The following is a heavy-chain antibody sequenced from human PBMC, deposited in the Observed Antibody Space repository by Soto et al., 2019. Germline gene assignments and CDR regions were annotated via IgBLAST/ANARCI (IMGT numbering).Heavy chain of an antibody. J-gene: IGHJ1*01. V-gene: IGHV3-21*01. CDR2: ISSSSSYI. CDR3: AREPPENYDFWSGYYKGEYFQH. D-gene: IGHD3-3*01. CDR1: GFTFSSYS. Sequence: EVQLVESGGGLVKPGGSLRLSCAASGFTFSSYSMNWVRQAPGKGLEWVSSISSSSSYIYYADSVKGRFTISRDNAKHSLYLQMNSLRAEDTAVYYCAREPPENYDFWSGYYKGEYFQHWGQGTLVTVSS.